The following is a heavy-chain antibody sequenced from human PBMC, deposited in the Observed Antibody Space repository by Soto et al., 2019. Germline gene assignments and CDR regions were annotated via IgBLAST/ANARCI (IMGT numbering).Heavy chain of an antibody. CDR1: GFTFSSYA. J-gene: IGHJ6*02. CDR2: ISYDGSNK. Sequence: VQLVESGGGVVQPGRSLRLSCAASGFTFSSYAMHWVRQAPGKGLEWVAVISYDGSNKYYADSVKGRFTISRDNSKNTLYLQMNSLRAEDTAVYYCARDARPELIAAPNYYYGMDVWGQGTTVTVSS. CDR3: ARDARPELIAAPNYYYGMDV. D-gene: IGHD6-13*01. V-gene: IGHV3-30-3*01.